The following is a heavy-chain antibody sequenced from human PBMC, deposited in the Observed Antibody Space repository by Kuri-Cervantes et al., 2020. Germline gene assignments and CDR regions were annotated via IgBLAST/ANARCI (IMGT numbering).Heavy chain of an antibody. V-gene: IGHV3-21*01. D-gene: IGHD3-16*01. Sequence: GGSLRLSCAASRFTFSSYTMNWVRQAPGKGLEWVSSISSSSRYIYYADSVRGRFTISRDNARSSLFLQMNSLRAEDTALYYCVRDYVWGTSEVDYWGQGTLVTVSS. CDR3: VRDYVWGTSEVDY. CDR1: RFTFSSYT. CDR2: ISSSSRYI. J-gene: IGHJ4*02.